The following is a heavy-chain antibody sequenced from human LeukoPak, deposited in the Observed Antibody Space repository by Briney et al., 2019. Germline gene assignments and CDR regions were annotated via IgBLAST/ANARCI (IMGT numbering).Heavy chain of an antibody. CDR2: IWYGGSNK. V-gene: IGHV3-30*02. CDR1: GFTFSSYG. J-gene: IGHJ6*03. CDR3: AKEDHELGPAANYYYYMDV. D-gene: IGHD2-2*01. Sequence: GSLRLSCAASGFTFSSYGMHWVRQAPGKGLEWVAVIWYGGSNKYYADSVKGRFTISRDNSKNTLYLQMNSLRAEDTAVYYCAKEDHELGPAANYYYYMDVWGKGTTVTVSS.